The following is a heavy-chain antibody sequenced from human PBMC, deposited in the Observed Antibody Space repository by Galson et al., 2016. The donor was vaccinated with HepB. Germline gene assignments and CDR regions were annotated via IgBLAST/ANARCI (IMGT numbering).Heavy chain of an antibody. V-gene: IGHV4-39*01. J-gene: IGHJ4*02. Sequence: ETLSLTCSVTGGSITSGNIYWAWVRQPPGKGLEWIASIYYGGSTYYNPSLKSRVTISADTSKNQFSLGLNSVTAADTAVYYCARHPFDYWGQGVPVTVSS. CDR3: ARHPFDY. CDR1: GGSITSGNIY. CDR2: IYYGGST.